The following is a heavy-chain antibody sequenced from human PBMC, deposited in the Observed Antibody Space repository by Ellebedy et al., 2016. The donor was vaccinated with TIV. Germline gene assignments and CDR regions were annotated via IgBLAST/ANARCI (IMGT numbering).Heavy chain of an antibody. CDR3: TADRKPTALFDC. V-gene: IGHV3-15*01. CDR1: GYSLSNAW. D-gene: IGHD2-21*02. Sequence: GESLKISCAASGYSLSNAWMSWVRQAPGTGLEWVERIKRNSIDGTPQYAAAVEGRFTISRDDSENTLYLQMNSLKTEDTAVYYCTADRKPTALFDCWGQGTLVTVSS. J-gene: IGHJ4*02. CDR2: IKRNSIDGTP.